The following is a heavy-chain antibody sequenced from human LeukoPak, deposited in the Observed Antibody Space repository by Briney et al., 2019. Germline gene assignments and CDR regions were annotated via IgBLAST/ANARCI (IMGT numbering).Heavy chain of an antibody. D-gene: IGHD4-17*01. CDR3: ARGPTTVTTIVDY. V-gene: IGHV4-39*01. J-gene: IGHJ4*02. Sequence: SETLSLTCTVSGGSISSSSYYWGWIRQPPGKGLEWIGSIYYSGSTYYNPSLKSRVTISVDTSKNQFSLKLSSVTAADTAVYYCARGPTTVTTIVDYWGQGTLVTVSS. CDR2: IYYSGST. CDR1: GGSISSSSYY.